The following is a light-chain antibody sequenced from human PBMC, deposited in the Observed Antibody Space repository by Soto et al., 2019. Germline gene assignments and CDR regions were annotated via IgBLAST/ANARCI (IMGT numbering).Light chain of an antibody. V-gene: IGLV2-8*01. Sequence: QSALTQPPSASGSPGQSVTISCTGTSSDVGAYSYVSWYQQHPGKAPKLMIYEVSKRPSGVPDRFSGSKSGNTASLTVSGPQGEDEGDYYRRPNASNHNFVVFGGGTKLTVL. CDR2: EVS. CDR3: RPNASNHNFVV. J-gene: IGLJ2*01. CDR1: SSDVGAYSY.